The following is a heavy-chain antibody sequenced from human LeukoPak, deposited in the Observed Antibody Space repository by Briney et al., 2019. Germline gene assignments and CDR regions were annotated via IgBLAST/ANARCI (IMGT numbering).Heavy chain of an antibody. CDR2: IYTSGST. CDR1: GGSISSYY. V-gene: IGHV4-4*07. D-gene: IGHD3-22*01. CDR3: ARGDYYDSSGYYYGAFDI. Sequence: SETLSLTCTVSGGSISSYYWSWIRQPAGKGLEWIGRIYTSGSTNYNPSLKSRVTISVDTSKNQFSLKLSSVTAADTAVYYCARGDYYDSSGYYYGAFDIWGQGTMVTVSS. J-gene: IGHJ3*02.